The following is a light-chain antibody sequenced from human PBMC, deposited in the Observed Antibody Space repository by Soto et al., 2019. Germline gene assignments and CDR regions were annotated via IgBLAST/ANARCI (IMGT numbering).Light chain of an antibody. V-gene: IGKV3-20*01. CDR2: GAS. J-gene: IGKJ1*01. CDR1: QSVSSSY. CDR3: QQYGSSPQT. Sequence: EIVLTQSPGTLSLSPGERATLSCRASQSVSSSYLAWYQQKPGQAPRLLIYGASSRATGIPDRFSGSGSGTDCTLTISRREPEDFAVYYCQQYGSSPQTFGQGTKVESK.